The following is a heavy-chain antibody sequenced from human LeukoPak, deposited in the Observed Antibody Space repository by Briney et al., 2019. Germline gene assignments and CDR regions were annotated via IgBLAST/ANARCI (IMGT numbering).Heavy chain of an antibody. D-gene: IGHD1-26*01. Sequence: ASVKVSCRGFGYNFTNYGISWVRQAPGQRLEWMGWISGYNGNTDYAQKFQARVTMTTDTSTSTGYLELRSLRSDDTAVYYCARAGRLKSGSNIYWGRGTLVTVPS. CDR3: ARAGRLKSGSNIY. V-gene: IGHV1-18*01. CDR1: GYNFTNYG. J-gene: IGHJ4*02. CDR2: ISGYNGNT.